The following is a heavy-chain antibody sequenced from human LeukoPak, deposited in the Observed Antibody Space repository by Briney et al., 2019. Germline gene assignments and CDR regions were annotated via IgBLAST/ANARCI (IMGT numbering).Heavy chain of an antibody. D-gene: IGHD2-2*01. Sequence: PSETPSLTCTVPGGSISSYYWSWIRQPAGKGLEWIGRIYTSGSTNYNPSLKSRVTMSVDTSKNQFSLKLSSVTAADTAVYYCARDFIVVVPAAMDYYYYGMDVWGQGTTVTVSS. V-gene: IGHV4-4*07. CDR2: IYTSGST. CDR1: GGSISSYY. CDR3: ARDFIVVVPAAMDYYYYGMDV. J-gene: IGHJ6*02.